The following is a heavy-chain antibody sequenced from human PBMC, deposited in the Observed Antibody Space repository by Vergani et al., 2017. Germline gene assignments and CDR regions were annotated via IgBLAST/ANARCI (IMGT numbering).Heavy chain of an antibody. D-gene: IGHD3-10*01. V-gene: IGHV1-69*01. Sequence: QVQLVQSGAEVKKPGSSVKVSCKASGGTFSSYAISWVRQAPGQGLEWMGGIIPVFGTANYAQKFQGRVTITADESTSTAYMELSSLRSEDTAVYYCARFNGDHQNYYYYGMDVWGQGTTVTVSS. CDR2: IIPVFGTA. CDR1: GGTFSSYA. J-gene: IGHJ6*02. CDR3: ARFNGDHQNYYYYGMDV.